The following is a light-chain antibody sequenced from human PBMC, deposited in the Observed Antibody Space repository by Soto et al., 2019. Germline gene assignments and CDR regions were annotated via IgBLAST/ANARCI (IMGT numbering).Light chain of an antibody. CDR1: SSDVGGYNY. Sequence: QSALTQPPSASGSPGQSVTISCTGTSSDVGGYNYVSWHQQHPGRAPKLMIYEVSKRPSGVPDRFSGSKSGNTASLTVSGLQAEDEAGYYCISYAGSSNVVFGGGTKLTVL. V-gene: IGLV2-8*01. J-gene: IGLJ2*01. CDR2: EVS. CDR3: ISYAGSSNVV.